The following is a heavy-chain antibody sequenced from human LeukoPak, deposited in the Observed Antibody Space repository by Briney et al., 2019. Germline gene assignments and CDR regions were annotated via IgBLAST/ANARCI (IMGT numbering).Heavy chain of an antibody. CDR2: ISAYNGNT. V-gene: IGHV1-18*01. Sequence: ASVKVSCKASGYTFTRYGISWVRQAPGQGLEWMGWISAYNGNTNYAQKLQGRGTMTTYTSTSTAYMELRSLSSDDKAVYYCAREGIAARSTANLNYYYYYYIDVWGKGTTVTVSS. CDR3: AREGIAARSTANLNYYYYYYIDV. J-gene: IGHJ6*03. D-gene: IGHD6-6*01. CDR1: GYTFTRYG.